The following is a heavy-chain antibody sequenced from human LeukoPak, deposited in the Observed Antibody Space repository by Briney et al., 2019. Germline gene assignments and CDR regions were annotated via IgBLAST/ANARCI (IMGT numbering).Heavy chain of an antibody. J-gene: IGHJ3*02. CDR2: IYYSGST. Sequence: SETLSLTCTVSGGSISSYYWSWIRQPPGKGLEWIGYIYYSGSTNYNPSLKSRVIISLDTSKTQFSLTLSFVTAADMAVYYCASATNDADGFDIWGQGTMVSVSS. CDR3: ASATNDADGFDI. D-gene: IGHD1-1*01. CDR1: GGSISSYY. V-gene: IGHV4-59*08.